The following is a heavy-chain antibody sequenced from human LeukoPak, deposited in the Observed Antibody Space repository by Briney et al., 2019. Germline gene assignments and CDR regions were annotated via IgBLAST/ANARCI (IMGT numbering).Heavy chain of an antibody. CDR3: ARDHYGGNSRYFDY. CDR2: ISYDGSNK. D-gene: IGHD4-23*01. Sequence: GRSLRLSCAASGFTFSSYAMHWVRQAPGKGLEWVAVISYDGSNKYYADSVKGRFTISRDNSKNTLYLQMNSPRAEDTAVYYCARDHYGGNSRYFDYWGQGTLVTVSS. J-gene: IGHJ4*02. CDR1: GFTFSSYA. V-gene: IGHV3-30*04.